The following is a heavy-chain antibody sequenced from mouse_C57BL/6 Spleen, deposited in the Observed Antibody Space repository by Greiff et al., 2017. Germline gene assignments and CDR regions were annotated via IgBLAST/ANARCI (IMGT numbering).Heavy chain of an antibody. CDR2: IDPSDSYT. D-gene: IGHD3-1*01. J-gene: IGHJ4*01. CDR3: ARGYRDYAMDY. Sequence: QVQLKQPGAELVMPGASVKLSCKASGYTFTSYWMHWVKQRPGQGLEWIGEIDPSDSYTNYNQKFKGKSTLTVDKSSSTAYMQLSSLTAEDSAVYYCARGYRDYAMDYWGQGTSVTVSS. V-gene: IGHV1-69*01. CDR1: GYTFTSYW.